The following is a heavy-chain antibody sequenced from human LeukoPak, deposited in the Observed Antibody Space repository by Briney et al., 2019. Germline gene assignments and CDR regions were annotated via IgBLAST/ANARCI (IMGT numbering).Heavy chain of an antibody. CDR2: IIPIFGTA. Sequence: SVKVSCKASGGTFSSYAISWVRQAPGQGLEWMGGIIPIFGTANYAQKFQGRVTITADKSTSTAYMELSSLRSEDTAVYYCARVATGLVRGYCYYMDVWGKGTTVTVSS. J-gene: IGHJ6*03. D-gene: IGHD6-19*01. V-gene: IGHV1-69*06. CDR1: GGTFSSYA. CDR3: ARVATGLVRGYCYYMDV.